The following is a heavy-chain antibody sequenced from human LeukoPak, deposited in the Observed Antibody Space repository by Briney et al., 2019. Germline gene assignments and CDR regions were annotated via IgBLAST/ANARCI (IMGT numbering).Heavy chain of an antibody. J-gene: IGHJ6*04. CDR2: ISSSGSTI. CDR3: AGDPSAATDYYYGMDV. D-gene: IGHD2-15*01. CDR1: GFTFDDYT. V-gene: IGHV3-48*03. Sequence: PGGSLRLSCAASGFTFDDYTIHWVRQATGKGLEWVSYISSSGSTIYYADSVKGRFTISRDNAKNSLYLQMNSLRAEDTAVYYCAGDPSAATDYYYGMDVWGKGTTVTVSS.